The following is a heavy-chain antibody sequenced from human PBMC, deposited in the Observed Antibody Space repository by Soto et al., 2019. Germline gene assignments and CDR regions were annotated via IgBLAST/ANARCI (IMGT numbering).Heavy chain of an antibody. V-gene: IGHV1-2*04. Sequence: ASVKVSCKASGYTFTGYYMHWVRQAPGQGLEWMGWINPNSGGTNYAQKFQGWVTMTRDTSISTAYMELSRLRSDDTAVYYCARDPKPYYYGSGSYGMAVWGQGTTVTVSS. CDR3: ARDPKPYYYGSGSYGMAV. D-gene: IGHD3-10*01. CDR1: GYTFTGYY. CDR2: INPNSGGT. J-gene: IGHJ6*02.